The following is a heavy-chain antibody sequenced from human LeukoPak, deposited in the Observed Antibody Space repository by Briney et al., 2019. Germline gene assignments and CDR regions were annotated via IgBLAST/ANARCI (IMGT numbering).Heavy chain of an antibody. CDR1: GGSISSYY. V-gene: IGHV4-39*07. CDR3: ARDSSGRNDAFDI. CDR2: IYYSGST. J-gene: IGHJ3*02. Sequence: SETLSLTCTVSGGSISSYYWSWIRQPPGKGLEWIGSIYYSGSTYYNPSLKSRVTISVDTSKNQFSLKLSSVTAADTAVYYCARDSSGRNDAFDIWGQGTMVTVSS. D-gene: IGHD6-19*01.